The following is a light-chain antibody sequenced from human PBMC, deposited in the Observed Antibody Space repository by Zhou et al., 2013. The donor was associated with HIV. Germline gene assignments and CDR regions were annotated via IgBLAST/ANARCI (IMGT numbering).Light chain of an antibody. J-gene: IGKJ2*01. Sequence: DIQMTQSPSSLSASVGDRVTITCRASQSISNDLNWYQQKPGKAPKFLIYSASNLQTGVPSRFSGSGSGTDFTLTISSLQPEDFATYYCQQSYSTPQTFGQGTKAGDQT. CDR1: QSISND. CDR2: SAS. V-gene: IGKV1-39*01. CDR3: QQSYSTPQT.